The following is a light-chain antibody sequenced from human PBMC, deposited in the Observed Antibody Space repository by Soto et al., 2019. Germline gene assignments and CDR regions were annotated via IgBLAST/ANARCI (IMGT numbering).Light chain of an antibody. CDR3: QQYGSSPIT. J-gene: IGKJ5*01. Sequence: EIVLTQSPGTLSLSPGERATLSCRARQSVSSSYLAWYQQKPGQAPRRLIYGSSSRATGIPDMFSGSGSGTDFTLTINRLEPEDFAVYYCQQYGSSPITFGQGTRLEIK. CDR2: GSS. CDR1: QSVSSSY. V-gene: IGKV3-20*01.